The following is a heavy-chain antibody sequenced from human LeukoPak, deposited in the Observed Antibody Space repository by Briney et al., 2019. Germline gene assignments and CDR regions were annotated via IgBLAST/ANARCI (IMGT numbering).Heavy chain of an antibody. CDR3: AREMPESRYDFWSGYHNWFDP. J-gene: IGHJ5*02. CDR2: ISSGGSEI. Sequence: GGSLRLSCAASGITFSMYGMHWVRQAPGKGLEWLAVISSGGSEIHFADSVKGRFTISRDNAKNTLYLQMNSLRAEDTAVYYCAREMPESRYDFWSGYHNWFDPWGQGTLVTVSS. CDR1: GITFSMYG. D-gene: IGHD3-3*01. V-gene: IGHV3-30*03.